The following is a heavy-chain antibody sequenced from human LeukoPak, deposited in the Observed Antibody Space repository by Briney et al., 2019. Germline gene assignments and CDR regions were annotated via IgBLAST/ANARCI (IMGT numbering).Heavy chain of an antibody. D-gene: IGHD6-19*01. CDR2: IIPIFATA. CDR3: ARDSSGWRKFDY. CDR1: GYTFTSYY. Sequence: ASVKVSCKASGYTFTSYYMHWVRQAPGQGVEWMGGIIPIFATAKYVQKFQGRVKITADESTSTAYMELSSLRSEDTAVYYCARDSSGWRKFDYWGQGTLVTVSS. J-gene: IGHJ4*02. V-gene: IGHV1-69*13.